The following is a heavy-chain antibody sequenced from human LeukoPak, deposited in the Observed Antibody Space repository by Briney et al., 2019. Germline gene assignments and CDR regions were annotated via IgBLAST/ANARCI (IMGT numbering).Heavy chain of an antibody. CDR2: TSGTG. V-gene: IGHV4-4*07. CDR3: ARDHDFWSGAHAGSGYGFDY. J-gene: IGHJ4*02. CDR1: GDSISNHY. Sequence: NPSETLSLTCTVSGDSISNHYLGWIRQPAGKGLEWIGITSGTGNYNPSLKSRVSMSVDTSRYLVSLKLSSVTAADTAVYYCARDHDFWSGAHAGSGYGFDYWGQGTLVTVSS. D-gene: IGHD3-3*01.